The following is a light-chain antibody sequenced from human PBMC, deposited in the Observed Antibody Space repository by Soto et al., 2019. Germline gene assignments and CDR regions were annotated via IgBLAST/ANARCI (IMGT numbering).Light chain of an antibody. V-gene: IGLV1-40*01. CDR2: GNS. J-gene: IGLJ1*01. Sequence: QSALTQPPSVSGAPGQRVTISCTGSNSNIGAGYDVHWYQQLPGTAPKLLIYGNSNRPSGVPDRFSGSKSGTSASLAITGLQAEDEADYYCQSYDSSLSVYVFGTGTKLTVL. CDR1: NSNIGAGYD. CDR3: QSYDSSLSVYV.